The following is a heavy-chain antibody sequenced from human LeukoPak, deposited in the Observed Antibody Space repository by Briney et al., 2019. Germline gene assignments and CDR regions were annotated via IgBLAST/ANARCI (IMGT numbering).Heavy chain of an antibody. Sequence: GGSLRLSCAASGFTFSSYAMSWVRQAPGKGLEWVSYISRSSTTIYYADSVKGRFTISRDNAKNSLYLQMNSLRAEDTAVYYCATSGYSSSWYFGWGQGTLVTVSS. CDR2: ISRSSTTI. CDR1: GFTFSSYA. V-gene: IGHV3-48*01. D-gene: IGHD6-13*01. CDR3: ATSGYSSSWYFG. J-gene: IGHJ4*02.